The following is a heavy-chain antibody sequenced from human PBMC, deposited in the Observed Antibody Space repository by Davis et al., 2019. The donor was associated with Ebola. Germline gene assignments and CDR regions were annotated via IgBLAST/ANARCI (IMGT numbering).Heavy chain of an antibody. J-gene: IGHJ4*02. CDR2: ISGSGGST. D-gene: IGHD3-16*02. Sequence: GESLKISCAASGFTFSSYAMSWVRQAPGKGLEWVSAISGSGGSTYYADSVKGRFTISRDNSKNTLYLQMNSLRAEDTAVYYCDPITFGGVIVVWGQGTLVTVSS. CDR1: GFTFSSYA. CDR3: DPITFGGVIVV. V-gene: IGHV3-23*01.